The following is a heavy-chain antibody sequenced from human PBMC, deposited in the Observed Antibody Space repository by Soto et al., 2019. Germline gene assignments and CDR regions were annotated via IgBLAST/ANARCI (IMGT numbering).Heavy chain of an antibody. J-gene: IGHJ4*02. Sequence: QVQLQEAGPGLVTPSQTLSLTCTVSGGSNIRDGYYWSWIRQHPGKGLEWIAYISYSGSSYSNPSLKSRVTISADTSKNHFSLRLTSVPAADTAVSFCARATPAGSADFWGQGTLVTVAS. CDR1: GGSNIRDGYY. D-gene: IGHD3-10*01. CDR3: ARATPAGSADF. V-gene: IGHV4-31*03. CDR2: ISYSGSS.